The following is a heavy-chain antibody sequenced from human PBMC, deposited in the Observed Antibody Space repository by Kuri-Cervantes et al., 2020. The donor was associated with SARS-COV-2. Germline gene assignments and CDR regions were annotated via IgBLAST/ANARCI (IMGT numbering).Heavy chain of an antibody. CDR3: ARDPAAGLYYYMDV. Sequence: ESLKISCAASGFTFSSYWMSWVRQAPGKGLEWVANIKQDGSEKYYVDSVKGRFTISRDNAKNSLYLQMNSLRAEDTAVYYCARDPAAGLYYYMDVWGKGTTVTVSS. D-gene: IGHD6-13*01. CDR2: IKQDGSEK. CDR1: GFTFSSYW. V-gene: IGHV3-7*01. J-gene: IGHJ6*03.